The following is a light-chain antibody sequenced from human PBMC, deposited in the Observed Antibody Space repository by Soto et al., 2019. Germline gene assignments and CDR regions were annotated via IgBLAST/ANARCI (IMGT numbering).Light chain of an antibody. V-gene: IGKV3-11*01. CDR1: QSVGSY. J-gene: IGKJ1*01. CDR3: QQRGGWPPT. CDR2: DAS. Sequence: EIVLTQSPATLSLSPGERATLSCRASQSVGSYLAWYQRKPGQAPRLLIYDASNRATGIPARFSGSGSGTDFTLTISSLEAEDFAVYYCQQRGGWPPTFDQGTKVEIK.